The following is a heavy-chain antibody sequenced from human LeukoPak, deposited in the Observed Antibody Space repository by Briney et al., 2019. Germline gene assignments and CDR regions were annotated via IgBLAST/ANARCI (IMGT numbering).Heavy chain of an antibody. CDR1: GGSITTTNY. V-gene: IGHV4-4*02. J-gene: IGHJ4*02. CDR3: SRETGPFCPFGH. Sequence: SGTLSLTCGVSGGSITTTNYWSWVRQPPGQGREWIGESSLTGRTNYNPSLKSRVNISIDESKNHLYLNLASVTAADTAVYYCSRETGPFCPFGHWGQGTLVAVTS. D-gene: IGHD7-27*01. CDR2: SSLTGRT.